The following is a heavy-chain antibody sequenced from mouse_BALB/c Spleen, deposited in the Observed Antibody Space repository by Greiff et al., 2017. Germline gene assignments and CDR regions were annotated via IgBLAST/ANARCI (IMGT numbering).Heavy chain of an antibody. J-gene: IGHJ2*01. CDR3: ARAYYEDCLDY. Sequence: QVQLQQSGAELVRPGTSVKVSCKASGYAFTNYLIEWVKQRPGQGLEWIGVINPGSGGTNYNEKFKGKATLTADKSSSTAYMQLSSLTSDDSAVYFCARAYYEDCLDYWGQGTTLTVSS. V-gene: IGHV1-54*01. CDR1: GYAFTNYL. D-gene: IGHD2-10*01. CDR2: INPGSGGT.